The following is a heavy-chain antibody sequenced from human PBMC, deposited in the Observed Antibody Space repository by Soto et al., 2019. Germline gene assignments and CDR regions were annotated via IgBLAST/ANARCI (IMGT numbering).Heavy chain of an antibody. J-gene: IGHJ6*02. CDR3: AREEDIVVVPAAKRFDYYGMDV. D-gene: IGHD2-2*01. V-gene: IGHV4-4*02. CDR2: IYHSGST. Sequence: SETLSLICAVSGGSISSSNWWSWVRQPPGKGLEWIGEIYHSGSTNYNPSLKSRVTISVDKSKNQFSLKLSSVTAADTAVYYCAREEDIVVVPAAKRFDYYGMDVWGQGTTVTVSS. CDR1: GGSISSSNW.